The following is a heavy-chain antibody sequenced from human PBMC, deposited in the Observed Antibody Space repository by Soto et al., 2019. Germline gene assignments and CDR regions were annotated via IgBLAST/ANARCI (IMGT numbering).Heavy chain of an antibody. CDR1: GYSFSDFG. CDR3: ARSDYYEDTGTFEY. CDR2: ISGKNGNT. V-gene: IGHV1-18*04. Sequence: ASVKVSCKASGYSFSDFGITWVRQAPGQGLEWMGWISGKNGNTNYAQKVQGRVTLTADTSTSTAYMEMRALTSDDTATYYCARSDYYEDTGTFEYWGQGTPVTVSS. J-gene: IGHJ4*02. D-gene: IGHD4-17*01.